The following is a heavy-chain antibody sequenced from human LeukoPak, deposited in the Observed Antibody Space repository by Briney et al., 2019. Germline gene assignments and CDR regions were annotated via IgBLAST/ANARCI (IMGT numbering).Heavy chain of an antibody. J-gene: IGHJ4*02. Sequence: GGSLRLSCAASGFTFSSYAMSWVRQAPEKGLEWVSAISGSGGSTYYADSVKGRFTISRDNSKNTLYLQMNSLRAEDTAVYYCVGNMVVFDYWGQGTLVTVSS. V-gene: IGHV3-23*01. D-gene: IGHD3-10*01. CDR1: GFTFSSYA. CDR3: VGNMVVFDY. CDR2: ISGSGGST.